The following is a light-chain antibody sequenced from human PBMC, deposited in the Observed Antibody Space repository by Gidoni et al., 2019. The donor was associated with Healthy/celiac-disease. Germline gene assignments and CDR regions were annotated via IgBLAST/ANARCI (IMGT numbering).Light chain of an antibody. J-gene: IGKJ1*01. CDR3: QQSYSTPRT. CDR1: QSISSY. Sequence: DIQMTQSTSSLSASVGDRVTITCRASQSISSYLNWYQQKPGKAPKLLIYAASSLQSVVPSRFSGSGSGTDFTLTISSLQPEDFATYYCQQSYSTPRTFXQXTKVEIK. CDR2: AAS. V-gene: IGKV1-39*01.